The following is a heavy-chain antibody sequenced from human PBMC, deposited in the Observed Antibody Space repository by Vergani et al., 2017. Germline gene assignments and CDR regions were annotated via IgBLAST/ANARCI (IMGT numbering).Heavy chain of an antibody. CDR2: IYYSGST. CDR1: GGSISSYY. CDR3: ASQDIAVAGTGIWAFDI. J-gene: IGHJ3*02. V-gene: IGHV4-59*01. D-gene: IGHD6-19*01. Sequence: QVQLQESDPGLVKPSETLSLTCTVSGGSISSYYWSWIRQPPGKGLEWIGYIYYSGSTNYNPSLKSRVTISVDTSKNQFSLKLSSVTAADTAVYYCASQDIAVAGTGIWAFDIWGQGTMVTVSS.